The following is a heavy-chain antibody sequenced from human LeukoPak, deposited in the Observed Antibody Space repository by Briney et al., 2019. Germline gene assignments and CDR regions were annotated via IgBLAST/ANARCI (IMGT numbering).Heavy chain of an antibody. CDR2: IYYSGST. CDR3: ARHGHTDVLLWFGEPADI. J-gene: IGHJ3*02. Sequence: PSETLSLTCTVSGGSISSSSYYWGSIRQPPGKGLEWIGSIYYSGSTYYNPSLKSRVTISVDTSKNQFSLKLSSVTAADTAVYYCARHGHTDVLLWFGEPADIWGQGTMVTVSS. D-gene: IGHD3-10*01. CDR1: GGSISSSSYY. V-gene: IGHV4-39*01.